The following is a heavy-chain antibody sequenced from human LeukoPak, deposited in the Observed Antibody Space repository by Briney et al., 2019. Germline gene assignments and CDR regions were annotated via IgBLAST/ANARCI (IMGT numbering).Heavy chain of an antibody. Sequence: GGSLRLSCVASGFSFNSYALTWVRQAPGKGLEWVSAISGSGGSTYYADSVKGRFTISRDNSKNTLYLQMNSLRAEDTAVYYCAKPYIVVVVAAYFDYWGQGTLVTVSS. CDR3: AKPYIVVVVAAYFDY. D-gene: IGHD2-15*01. J-gene: IGHJ4*02. CDR2: ISGSGGST. V-gene: IGHV3-23*01. CDR1: GFSFNSYA.